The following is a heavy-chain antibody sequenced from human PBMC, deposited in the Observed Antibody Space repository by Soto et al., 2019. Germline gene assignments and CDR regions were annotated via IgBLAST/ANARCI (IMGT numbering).Heavy chain of an antibody. CDR2: ISGSGGST. V-gene: IGHV3-23*01. D-gene: IGHD6-6*01. CDR3: AKDIEYSSPSWWFDP. J-gene: IGHJ5*02. Sequence: GGSLSLSCAASGFTFSSYAMSWVRQAPGKGLEWVSAISGSGGSTYYADSVKGRFTISRDNSKNTLYLQMNSLRAEDTAVYYCAKDIEYSSPSWWFDPWGQGTLVTVSS. CDR1: GFTFSSYA.